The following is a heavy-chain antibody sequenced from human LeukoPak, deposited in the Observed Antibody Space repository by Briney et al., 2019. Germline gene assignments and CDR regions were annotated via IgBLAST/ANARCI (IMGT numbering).Heavy chain of an antibody. J-gene: IGHJ4*02. D-gene: IGHD3-3*01. V-gene: IGHV4-39*01. CDR2: IYYSGST. CDR3: ARHYEAGGAIDY. Sequence: SETLSLTCTVSGGSISSSSYYWGWIRQPPGKGLEWIGSIYYSGSTYYNPSLKSRATISVDTSKNQFSLKLSSVTAADTAVYYCARHYEAGGAIDYWGQGTLVTVSS. CDR1: GGSISSSSYY.